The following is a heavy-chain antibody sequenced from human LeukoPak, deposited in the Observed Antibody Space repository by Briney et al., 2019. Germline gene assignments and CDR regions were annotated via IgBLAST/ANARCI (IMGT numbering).Heavy chain of an antibody. Sequence: GGSLRLSCAASGFTVSSNYMSWVRQAPGKGLEWVSVIYSGGSTYYADSVKGRFTISRDNSKNTLYLQMISLRAEDTAVYYCARESGYSYVGYWGQGTLVTVSS. CDR3: ARESGYSYVGY. J-gene: IGHJ4*02. V-gene: IGHV3-53*01. CDR2: IYSGGST. D-gene: IGHD5-18*01. CDR1: GFTVSSNY.